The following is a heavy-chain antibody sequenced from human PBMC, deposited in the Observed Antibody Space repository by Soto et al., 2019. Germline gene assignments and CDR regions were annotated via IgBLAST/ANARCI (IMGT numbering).Heavy chain of an antibody. CDR3: ATTKAPDCSGGSCSLSVFDY. Sequence: ASVKVSCKASGGTFSSYAISWVRQAPGQGLEWMGGIIPIFGTANYAQKFQGRVTITADESTSTAYMELSSLRSEDTAVYYCATTKAPDCSGGSCSLSVFDYWGQGTLVTVS. D-gene: IGHD2-15*01. J-gene: IGHJ4*02. CDR1: GGTFSSYA. CDR2: IIPIFGTA. V-gene: IGHV1-69*13.